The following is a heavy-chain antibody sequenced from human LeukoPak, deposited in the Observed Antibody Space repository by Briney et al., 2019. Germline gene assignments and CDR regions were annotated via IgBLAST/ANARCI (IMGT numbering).Heavy chain of an antibody. CDR3: ARMTTVTSSLDY. CDR1: GFSLSTSGMC. D-gene: IGHD4-11*01. V-gene: IGHV2-70*11. CDR2: IDWDDDK. J-gene: IGHJ4*02. Sequence: SGPALVKPTQTLTLTCTFSGFSLSTSGMCVSWIRQPPGKALEWLARIDWDDDKYYSTSLKTRLTISKDTSKNQVVLTMTNMDPVDTATYYCARMTTVTSSLDYWGQGTLVTVSS.